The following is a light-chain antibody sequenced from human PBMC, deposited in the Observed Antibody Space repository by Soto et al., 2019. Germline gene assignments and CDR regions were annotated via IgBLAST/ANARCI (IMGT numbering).Light chain of an antibody. CDR1: SSDVGSYNI. Sequence: ALTQPASVSGSPGQSITISCTGTSSDVGSYNIVSWYQQHPGKAPKLMIYEGSKRPSGVSNRFSGSKSGNTASLTISGLQAEDEADYYCCSYAGSSTLVVFGGGTKLTVL. J-gene: IGLJ2*01. CDR3: CSYAGSSTLVV. CDR2: EGS. V-gene: IGLV2-23*01.